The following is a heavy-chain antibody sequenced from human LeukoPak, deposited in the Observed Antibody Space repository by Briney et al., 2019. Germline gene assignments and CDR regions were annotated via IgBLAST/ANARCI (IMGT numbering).Heavy chain of an antibody. CDR1: GGSISGYY. CDR2: VHKSGST. D-gene: IGHD3-10*01. V-gene: IGHV4-59*04. CDR3: ARLSTWFRVIDY. Sequence: SETLSLTCTVSGGSISGYYWSWIRQPPGKGLEWIGTVHKSGSTYHNPSLKSRVTMSVDTSKNQFSLTLSSVTAADTAVYYCARLSTWFRVIDYWGQGTLVTVSS. J-gene: IGHJ4*02.